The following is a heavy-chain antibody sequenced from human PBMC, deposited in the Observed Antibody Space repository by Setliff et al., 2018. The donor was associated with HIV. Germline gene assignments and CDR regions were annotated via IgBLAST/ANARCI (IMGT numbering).Heavy chain of an antibody. D-gene: IGHD6-6*01. CDR2: INYSGKT. CDR3: ARATYGSRAGTGLYFDS. J-gene: IGHJ4*02. CDR1: GGSFSGFY. Sequence: PSETLSLTCGISGGSFSGFYWAWIRQPPGKGLEWIGEINYSGKTNKNPSLKSRVTISADTSRTQFSLNLISVTAADTAAYYCARATYGSRAGTGLYFDSWGQGALVTVSS. V-gene: IGHV4-34*01.